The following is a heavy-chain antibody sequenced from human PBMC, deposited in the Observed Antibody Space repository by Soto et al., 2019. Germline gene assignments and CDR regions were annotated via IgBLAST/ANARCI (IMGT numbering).Heavy chain of an antibody. CDR2: ISYDGSNK. D-gene: IGHD2-15*01. CDR3: AKDFPRYCSGGSCYYYYYGMDV. J-gene: IGHJ6*02. Sequence: PGGSLRLSCAASGFTFGSYGMHWVRRAPGKGLEWVAVISYDGSNKYYADSVKGRFTISRDNSKNTLYLQMNSLRAEDTAVYYCAKDFPRYCSGGSCYYYYYGMDVWGQGTTVTVSS. CDR1: GFTFGSYG. V-gene: IGHV3-30*18.